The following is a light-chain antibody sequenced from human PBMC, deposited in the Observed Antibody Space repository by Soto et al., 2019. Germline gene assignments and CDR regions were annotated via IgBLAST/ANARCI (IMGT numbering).Light chain of an antibody. CDR1: QTISSW. CDR2: KAS. J-gene: IGKJ1*01. CDR3: QHYNSYSEA. V-gene: IGKV1-5*03. Sequence: DIQMTQSPATLSGSVGDRVTITCWASQTISSWLAWYQQKPGKDPKLLIYKASTLKSGVPSRFSGSGSGTEFTLTISRLQTDDFATYYCQHYNSYSEAFGQGTKLDIK.